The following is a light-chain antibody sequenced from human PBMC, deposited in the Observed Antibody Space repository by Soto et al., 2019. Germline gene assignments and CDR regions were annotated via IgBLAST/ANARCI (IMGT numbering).Light chain of an antibody. CDR1: SSDVGGYNY. V-gene: IGLV2-14*03. CDR3: SSYASSSTS. Sequence: QSVLTQPASVSGSPGQSITSSCTGTSSDVGGYNYVSWYQQHPGKAPKLMIYEVSNRPSGVSHRFSGSKSGNTASLTISGLQAEDEADYYCSSYASSSTSFGTGTKVTVL. J-gene: IGLJ1*01. CDR2: EVS.